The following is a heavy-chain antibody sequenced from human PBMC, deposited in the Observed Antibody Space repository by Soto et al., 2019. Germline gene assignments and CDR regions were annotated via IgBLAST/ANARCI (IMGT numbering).Heavy chain of an antibody. CDR2: ISYDGSNK. CDR1: GFTFSSYG. Sequence: QVQLVESGGGVVQPGRSLRLSCAASGFTFSSYGMHWVRQAPGKGLEWVAVISYDGSNKYYADSVKGRFTISRDNSKNTLYLQMNSLRAEDTAVYYCVKDVYSSSWSDYWGQGTLVTVSS. CDR3: VKDVYSSSWSDY. D-gene: IGHD6-13*01. J-gene: IGHJ4*02. V-gene: IGHV3-30*18.